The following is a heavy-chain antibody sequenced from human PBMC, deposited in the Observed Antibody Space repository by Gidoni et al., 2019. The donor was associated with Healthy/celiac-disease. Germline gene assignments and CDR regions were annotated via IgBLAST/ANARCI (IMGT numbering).Heavy chain of an antibody. CDR3: ARGRRGCGELHLDY. CDR2: INHSGST. D-gene: IGHD3-10*01. Sequence: YWSWIRQPPGKGLEWIGVINHSGSTNYNTSLKSRFTISVDKSKNQFSLQLSAVTDADTAVYYCARGRRGCGELHLDYWGQGTLVTVSA. J-gene: IGHJ4*02. CDR1: Y. V-gene: IGHV4-34*01.